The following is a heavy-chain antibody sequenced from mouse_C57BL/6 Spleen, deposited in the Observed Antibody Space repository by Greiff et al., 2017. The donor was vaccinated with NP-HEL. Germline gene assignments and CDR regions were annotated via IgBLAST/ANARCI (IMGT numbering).Heavy chain of an antibody. CDR3: ARYGYYVPMDY. D-gene: IGHD2-3*01. V-gene: IGHV1-42*01. Sequence: VQLKESGPELVKPGASVKISCKASGYSFTGYYMNWVKQSPEKSLEWIGEINPSTGGTTYNQKFKAKATLTVDKSSSTAYMQLKSLTSEDSAVYYCARYGYYVPMDYWGQGTSVTVSS. CDR1: GYSFTGYY. CDR2: INPSTGGT. J-gene: IGHJ4*01.